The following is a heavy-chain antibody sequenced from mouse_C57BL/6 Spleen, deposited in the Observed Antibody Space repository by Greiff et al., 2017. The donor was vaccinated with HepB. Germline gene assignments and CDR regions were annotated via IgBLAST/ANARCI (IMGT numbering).Heavy chain of an antibody. CDR2: IYPGDGDT. V-gene: IGHV1-80*01. D-gene: IGHD2-5*01. Sequence: VQLKESGAELVKPGASVKISCKASGYAFSSYWMNWVKQRPGKGLEWIGQIYPGDGDTNYNGKFKGKATLTADKSSSTAYMQLSSLTSEDSAVYFCAREGAYYSNQAWFAYWGQGTLVTVSA. J-gene: IGHJ3*01. CDR1: GYAFSSYW. CDR3: AREGAYYSNQAWFAY.